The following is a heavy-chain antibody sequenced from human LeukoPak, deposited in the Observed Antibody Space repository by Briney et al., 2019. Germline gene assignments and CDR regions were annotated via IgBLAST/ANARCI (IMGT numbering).Heavy chain of an antibody. CDR2: IIPIFGTA. V-gene: IGHV1-69*13. CDR1: GGTFSIYA. J-gene: IGHJ4*02. CDR3: ARVDCSGGSCYSGPIDY. Sequence: ASVKVSCKASGGTFSIYAISWVRQAPGQGLEWMGGIIPIFGTANYAQKFQGRVTITADESTSTAYMELSSLRSEDTAVYYCARVDCSGGSCYSGPIDYWGQGTLVTVSS. D-gene: IGHD2-15*01.